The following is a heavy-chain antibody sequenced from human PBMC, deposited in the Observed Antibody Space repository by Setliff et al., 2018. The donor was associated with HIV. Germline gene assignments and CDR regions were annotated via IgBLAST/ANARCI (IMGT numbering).Heavy chain of an antibody. CDR1: GGSFNGYF. Sequence: KTSETLSLTCAVYGGSFNGYFWTWIRQPPQKRLEWIGEINHGGDTNYNPSLKSRVTISVDTSKNQFSLKLSSVTAADTAVYYCARVGDFYDAGGYYSVLDAFDIWGQGTMVTVSS. J-gene: IGHJ3*02. D-gene: IGHD3-22*01. CDR3: ARVGDFYDAGGYYSVLDAFDI. CDR2: INHGGDT. V-gene: IGHV4-34*01.